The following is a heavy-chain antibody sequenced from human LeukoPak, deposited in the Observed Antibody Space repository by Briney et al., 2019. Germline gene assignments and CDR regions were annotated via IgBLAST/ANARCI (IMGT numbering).Heavy chain of an antibody. J-gene: IGHJ4*02. CDR2: IYNSGST. Sequence: PSETLSLTCTVSADSISNYYWTWLRQPPGKGLEWIGYIYNSGSTNYNTSLTSRVTISMDTSKNQFSLKLSSATAADTVVYYCAAEFSNEQWLDWDYWHQGTVVTVSS. CDR1: ADSISNYY. D-gene: IGHD6-19*01. V-gene: IGHV4-59*01. CDR3: AAEFSNEQWLDWDY.